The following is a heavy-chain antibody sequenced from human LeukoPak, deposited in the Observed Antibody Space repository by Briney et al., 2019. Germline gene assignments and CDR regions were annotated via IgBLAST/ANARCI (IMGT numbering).Heavy chain of an antibody. V-gene: IGHV4-34*01. CDR3: ARHLAARLGGARFSDY. CDR1: GGSFSGYY. D-gene: IGHD2-21*01. Sequence: SETLSLTCAVYGGSFSGYYWSWIRQPPGKGLEWIGEINHSGSTNYNPSLKSRVTISVDTSKNQFSLKLSSVTAADTAVYYCARHLAARLGGARFSDYWGQGTLVTVS. CDR2: INHSGST. J-gene: IGHJ4*02.